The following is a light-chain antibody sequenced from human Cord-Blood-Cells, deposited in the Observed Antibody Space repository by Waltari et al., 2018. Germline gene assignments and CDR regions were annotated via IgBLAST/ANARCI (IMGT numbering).Light chain of an antibody. CDR3: SSYTSSSTLYV. J-gene: IGLJ1*01. V-gene: IGLV2-14*01. CDR2: DVS. Sequence: QSALPQPATVSGSPGQSLTISCTGTSRDAGGYNYFLRYQQNPGKAPKLMIYDVSNRPAGVSNRFSGSKSGNTASLTISGLQAEDEADYYCSSYTSSSTLYVFGTGTKVTVL. CDR1: SRDAGGYNY.